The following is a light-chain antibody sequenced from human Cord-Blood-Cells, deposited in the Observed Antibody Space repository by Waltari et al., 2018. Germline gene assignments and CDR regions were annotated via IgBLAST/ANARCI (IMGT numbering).Light chain of an antibody. Sequence: QSALTQPASVSGSPGQSITISCTGTSSDVGGYNYVSWYQQHPGKAPKLMIYDVSKRPTGVSTRFSGSKPGITASLTISGLQAEDEADYYCSSYTSSSTWVFGGGTKLTVL. V-gene: IGLV2-14*01. J-gene: IGLJ3*02. CDR3: SSYTSSSTWV. CDR2: DVS. CDR1: SSDVGGYNY.